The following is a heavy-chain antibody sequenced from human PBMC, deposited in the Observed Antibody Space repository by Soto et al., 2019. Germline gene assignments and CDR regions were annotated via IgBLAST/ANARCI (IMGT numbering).Heavy chain of an antibody. J-gene: IGHJ4*02. D-gene: IGHD4-17*01. Sequence: GGSLRLSCAASGFTVSSNYMSWVRQAPGKGLEWVSVIYSGGSTYYADSVKGRFTISRDNSKNTLYLQMNSLRAEDTAVYYCARYDYGDYARLGYFDYWGQGTLVTVSS. CDR3: ARYDYGDYARLGYFDY. CDR2: IYSGGST. CDR1: GFTVSSNY. V-gene: IGHV3-66*01.